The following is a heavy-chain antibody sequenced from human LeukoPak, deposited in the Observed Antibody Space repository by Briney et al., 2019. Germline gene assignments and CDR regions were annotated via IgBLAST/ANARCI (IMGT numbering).Heavy chain of an antibody. J-gene: IGHJ4*02. CDR2: ISSSSSYI. D-gene: IGHD3-10*01. CDR3: ARAILWFGELSPFDY. V-gene: IGHV3-21*01. Sequence: GGSLRLSCAASGFTFSSYIMTWVRQAPGKGLEWISSISSSSSYIYYADSVKGRFTISRDNAKNSLYLQMNSLRAEDTAVYYCARAILWFGELSPFDYWGQGTLVTVSS. CDR1: GFTFSSYI.